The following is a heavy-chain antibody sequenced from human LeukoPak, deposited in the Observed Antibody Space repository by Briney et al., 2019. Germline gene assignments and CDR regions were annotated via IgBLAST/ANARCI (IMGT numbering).Heavy chain of an antibody. V-gene: IGHV3-30*02. CDR1: GFTFSTYG. J-gene: IGHJ4*02. CDR3: AKETRFGNFD. CDR2: IRSDGSNK. Sequence: GGSLRLSCAACGFTFSTYGMHWVCQAPGKGLEWVAFIRSDGSNKYYADSMKGRFTISRDNSKNTLYLQMNSLRAEDTAVYYCAKETRFGNFDWGQGTLVTVSS. D-gene: IGHD3-10*01.